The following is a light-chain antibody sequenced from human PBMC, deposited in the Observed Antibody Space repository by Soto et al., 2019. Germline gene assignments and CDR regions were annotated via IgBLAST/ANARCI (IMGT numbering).Light chain of an antibody. J-gene: IGLJ2*01. CDR3: SSYTSSNSLQVV. V-gene: IGLV2-14*01. CDR2: EVT. CDR1: SSDVGTYNF. Sequence: QSALTQPASVSGSPGQSITISCTGTSSDVGTYNFVSWYQQHPGKAPKLVIYEVTYRPTGVSNRFSGSKSCNTASLTISGLQAEDEADYFCSSYTSSNSLQVVFGGGTKLTFL.